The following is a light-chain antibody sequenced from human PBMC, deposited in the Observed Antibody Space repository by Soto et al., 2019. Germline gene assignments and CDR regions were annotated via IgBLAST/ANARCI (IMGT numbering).Light chain of an antibody. CDR1: QSVSSTY. Sequence: EIVLTQSPGTLSLSPGERATLSCRASQSVSSTYLAWYQQKPGQAPGLLIYAASSRATGIPDRFSGSGSATDFTLTISGLEPEDFAVYYCQQYGSSQYTFGQGTKLEIK. V-gene: IGKV3-20*01. CDR2: AAS. CDR3: QQYGSSQYT. J-gene: IGKJ2*01.